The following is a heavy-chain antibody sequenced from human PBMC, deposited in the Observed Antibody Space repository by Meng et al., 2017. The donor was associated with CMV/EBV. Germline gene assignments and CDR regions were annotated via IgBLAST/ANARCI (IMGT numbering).Heavy chain of an antibody. Sequence: ESLKISCAASGFTFSSYWMSWVRQAPGKGLEWVANIKQDGSEKYYVDSVKGRFTISRDNAKNSLYLQMNSLRAEDTAVYYCARGVEGFDYWGQGTLVTVSS. CDR2: IKQDGSEK. J-gene: IGHJ4*02. V-gene: IGHV3-7*01. CDR3: ARGVEGFDY. CDR1: GFTFSSYW.